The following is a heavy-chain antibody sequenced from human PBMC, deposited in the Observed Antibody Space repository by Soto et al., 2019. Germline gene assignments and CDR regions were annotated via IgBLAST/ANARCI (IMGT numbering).Heavy chain of an antibody. CDR2: IYYSGST. Sequence: QVQLQDSGPGLVKPSETLSLTCTVSGGSISSYYWSWIRQPPGKGLAWVGYIYYSGSTNYNPSLQRRVTISVDTSKNQFSLRLSSVTAADTAVYYCARAYGSGREGTASFDYWGQGTLVTVAS. D-gene: IGHD3-10*01. CDR3: ARAYGSGREGTASFDY. J-gene: IGHJ4*02. V-gene: IGHV4-59*01. CDR1: GGSISSYY.